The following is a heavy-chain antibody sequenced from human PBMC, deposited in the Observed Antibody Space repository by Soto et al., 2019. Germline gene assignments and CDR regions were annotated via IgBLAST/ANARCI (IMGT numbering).Heavy chain of an antibody. J-gene: IGHJ6*03. CDR3: ARYSNYVGDYYYYYMDV. D-gene: IGHD4-4*01. CDR2: INHSGST. CDR1: GGSFSCYY. Sequence: SETLCLTCAVYGGSFSCYYLSWIRQPPGKGLEWIGEINHSGSTNYNPSLKSRVTISVDTSKNQFSLKLSSVTAADTAVYYCARYSNYVGDYYYYYMDVWGKGTTVTVSS. V-gene: IGHV4-34*01.